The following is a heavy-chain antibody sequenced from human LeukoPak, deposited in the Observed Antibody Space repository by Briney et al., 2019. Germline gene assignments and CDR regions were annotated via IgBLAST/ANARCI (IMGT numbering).Heavy chain of an antibody. D-gene: IGHD6-19*01. CDR2: IYYSGST. J-gene: IGHJ4*02. Sequence: SETLSLTCTVSGGSIGSSSYYWGWIRQPPGKGLEWIGSIYYSGSTYYNPSLKSRVTISVDTSKNQFSLKLSSVTAADTAVYYCARIIAVARNFDYWGQGTLVTVSS. CDR3: ARIIAVARNFDY. V-gene: IGHV4-39*01. CDR1: GGSIGSSSYY.